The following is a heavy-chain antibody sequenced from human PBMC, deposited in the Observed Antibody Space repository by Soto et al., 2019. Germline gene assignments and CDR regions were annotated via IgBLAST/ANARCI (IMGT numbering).Heavy chain of an antibody. CDR1: GASLRSGTYY. J-gene: IGHJ4*02. CDR2: ISHSGRT. Sequence: SETLSLTCTVSGASLRSGTYYWSWIRQPPGKGLEWIGYISHSGRTNYDPSLKSRLTMSVDTSQNQFSLQLNSVTAADTAVYYCPYGSSFDYWGQGTLVTVSS. CDR3: PYGSSFDY. V-gene: IGHV4-61*01. D-gene: IGHD3-10*01.